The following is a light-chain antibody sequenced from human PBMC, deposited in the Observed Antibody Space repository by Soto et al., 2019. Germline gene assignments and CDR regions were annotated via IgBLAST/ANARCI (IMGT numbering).Light chain of an antibody. CDR2: EVS. J-gene: IGLJ3*02. CDR3: SSYTTSSAWV. V-gene: IGLV2-14*01. Sequence: QSALTQPASVSGSTGQSITISCTGSSSDVGAYKYVSWYQQHPGKAPKLMIYEVSNRPSGISNRFSGSKSGNTASLTISGLQAEDESDYYCSSYTTSSAWVFGGGTKLTV. CDR1: SSDVGAYKY.